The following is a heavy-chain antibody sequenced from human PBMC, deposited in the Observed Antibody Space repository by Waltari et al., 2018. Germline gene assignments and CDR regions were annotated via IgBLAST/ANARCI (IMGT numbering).Heavy chain of an antibody. CDR3: ATRENYYYDSAYGMNV. CDR1: GFTFSSYW. CDR2: IKGDGSDT. V-gene: IGHV3-74*01. J-gene: IGHJ6*02. D-gene: IGHD3-22*01. Sequence: EVQLVESGGGLVQPGGSLRLSCAASGFTFSSYWMHWVRQAPGKGLGWVARIKGDGSDTSYADSVKGRFTIYKDNAKNTLYLQMNSLRAEDTAVYYCATRENYYYDSAYGMNVWGQGTTVSVSS.